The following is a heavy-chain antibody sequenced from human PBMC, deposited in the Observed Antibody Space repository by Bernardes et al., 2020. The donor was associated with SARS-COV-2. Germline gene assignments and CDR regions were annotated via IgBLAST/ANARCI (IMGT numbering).Heavy chain of an antibody. CDR1: GFTFSSYG. J-gene: IGHJ2*01. CDR2: IWYDGSNK. D-gene: IGHD1-26*01. V-gene: IGHV3-33*01. CDR3: ARDEREDWYFDL. Sequence: GGSLRLSCAASGFTFSSYGMHWVRQAPGKGLEWVAVIWYDGSNKYYADSVKGRFTISRDNSKNTLYLQMNSLTAEDTAVYYCARDEREDWYFDLWGRGPLVTVAS.